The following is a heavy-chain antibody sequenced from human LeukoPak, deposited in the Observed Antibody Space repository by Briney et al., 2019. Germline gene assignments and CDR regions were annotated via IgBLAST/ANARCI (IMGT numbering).Heavy chain of an antibody. Sequence: GASVKVSCKASGYTFTSYDINWVRQATGQGLEWMGWMNPNSGNTGYAQKFQGRVTITRNTSISTAYMELSSLRSEDTAAYYCARATLAVYYYYYMDVWGKGTTVTVSS. CDR3: ARATLAVYYYYYMDV. CDR1: GYTFTSYD. CDR2: MNPNSGNT. J-gene: IGHJ6*03. D-gene: IGHD2-8*02. V-gene: IGHV1-8*03.